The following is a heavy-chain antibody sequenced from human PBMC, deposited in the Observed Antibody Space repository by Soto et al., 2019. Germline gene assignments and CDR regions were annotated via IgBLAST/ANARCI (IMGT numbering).Heavy chain of an antibody. CDR3: WYYDLWSGYGMDV. V-gene: IGHV4-39*01. CDR1: GGSISSSSYY. D-gene: IGHD3-3*01. CDR2: IYYSGST. Sequence: SETLSLTCTVSGGSISSSSYYWGWIRQPPGKGLEWIGSIYYSGSTYYNPSLKSRVTISVDTSKNQFSLKMSSVTATDTAVYYCWYYDLWSGYGMDVWGQRTTVTVSS. J-gene: IGHJ6*02.